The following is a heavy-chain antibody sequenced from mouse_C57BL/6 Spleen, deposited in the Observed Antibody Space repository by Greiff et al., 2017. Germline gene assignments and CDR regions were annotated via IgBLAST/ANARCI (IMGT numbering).Heavy chain of an antibody. CDR2: ISSGSSTI. V-gene: IGHV5-17*01. CDR1: GFTFSDYG. D-gene: IGHD1-1*01. J-gene: IGHJ2*01. CDR3: ARTVVATDHCDY. Sequence: EVMLVEPGGGLVKPGGSLKLSCAASGFTFSDYGMHWVRQAPEQGLEWVAYISSGSSTIYYADTVKGRFTISRDNAKNTLFLQMTSLRSEDTAMYYCARTVVATDHCDYWGQGTTLTVSS.